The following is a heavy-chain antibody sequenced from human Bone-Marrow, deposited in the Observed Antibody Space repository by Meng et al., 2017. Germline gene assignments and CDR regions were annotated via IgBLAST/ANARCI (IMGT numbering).Heavy chain of an antibody. CDR1: GFTFSSYS. Sequence: GESLKISCAASGFTFSSYSMNWVRQAPGKGLEWVSSISSSSSYIYYADSVKGRFTISRDNAKNSLYLQMNSLRAEDTAVYYCAKVSRFSRFGELSGYYFDYWGQGTRVTVSS. CDR3: AKVSRFSRFGELSGYYFDY. CDR2: ISSSSSYI. D-gene: IGHD3-10*01. J-gene: IGHJ4*02. V-gene: IGHV3-21*01.